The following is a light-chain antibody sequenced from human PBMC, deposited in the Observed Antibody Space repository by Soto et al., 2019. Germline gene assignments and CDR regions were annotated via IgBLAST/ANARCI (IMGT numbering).Light chain of an antibody. Sequence: EGGLKPPPATLSSIPGDRVPLSSRASQAVNTRLAWYQHKPGQAPRLLIYLTSNRAAGIPARFSGSGSGTDFTLTISDVEPEDFAVYYCHQRQSWPRTFGQGTKV. CDR1: QAVNTR. V-gene: IGKV3-11*01. CDR2: LTS. CDR3: HQRQSWPRT. J-gene: IGKJ1*01.